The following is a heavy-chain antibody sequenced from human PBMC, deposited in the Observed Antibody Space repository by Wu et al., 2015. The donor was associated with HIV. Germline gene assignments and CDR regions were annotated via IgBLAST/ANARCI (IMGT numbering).Heavy chain of an antibody. J-gene: IGHJ5*02. CDR1: GGTLTKFA. CDR3: AREGVDAFHP. D-gene: IGHD5-12*01. CDR2: ISANNGDT. V-gene: IGHV1-18*01. Sequence: QVHLVQSGVEVKKPGASVKVSCETSGGTLTKFAVSWVRQAPGQGLEWMGWISANNGDTSYAQKFQGRVTVTTDTSTTTSYMELRSLKSDDTAIYYCAREGVDAFHPWGQGTLVTVSS.